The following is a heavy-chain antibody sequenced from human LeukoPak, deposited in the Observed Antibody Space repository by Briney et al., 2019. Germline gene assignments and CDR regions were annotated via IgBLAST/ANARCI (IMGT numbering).Heavy chain of an antibody. CDR1: GFTFSSYS. CDR3: AKDSTDWYFDL. D-gene: IGHD4-17*01. V-gene: IGHV3-21*04. J-gene: IGHJ2*01. CDR2: ISSSSSYI. Sequence: GGCLRLSCAASGFTFSSYSMNWVRQAPGKGLEWVSSISSSSSYIYYADSVKGRFTISRDNAKNSLYLQMNSLRAEDTAFYYCAKDSTDWYFDLWGRGTLVTVSS.